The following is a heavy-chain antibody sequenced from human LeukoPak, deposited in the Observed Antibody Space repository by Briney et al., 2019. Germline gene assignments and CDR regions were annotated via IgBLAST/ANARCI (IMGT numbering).Heavy chain of an antibody. Sequence: GRSLRLSCAASGFTFDDYAMHWVRQAPGKGLEWVSGISWNSGSIGYADSVKGRFTISGDNAKNSLYLQMNSLRAEDTALYYCARGTGDYWGQGTLVTVSS. CDR2: ISWNSGSI. J-gene: IGHJ4*02. CDR1: GFTFDDYA. V-gene: IGHV3-9*01. D-gene: IGHD2-15*01. CDR3: ARGTGDY.